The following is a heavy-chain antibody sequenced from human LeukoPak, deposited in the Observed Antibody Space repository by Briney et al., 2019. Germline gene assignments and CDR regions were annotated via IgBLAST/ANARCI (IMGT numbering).Heavy chain of an antibody. CDR1: GFTFNTYS. CDR3: AKASSYYYDSSGSLDY. Sequence: GGSLRLSCAASGFTFNTYSMNWVRQAPGKGLEWVSAISGSGGSTYYADSVKGRFTISRDNSKNTLFLQMNSLRAEDTAVYYCAKASSYYYDSSGSLDYWGQGTLVTVSS. D-gene: IGHD3-22*01. V-gene: IGHV3-23*01. CDR2: ISGSGGST. J-gene: IGHJ4*02.